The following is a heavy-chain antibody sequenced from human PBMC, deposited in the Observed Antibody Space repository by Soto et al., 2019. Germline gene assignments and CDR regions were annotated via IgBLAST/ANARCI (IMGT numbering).Heavy chain of an antibody. J-gene: IGHJ3*02. CDR1: GCSISSGLYY. CDR3: ARGVTVTTRRAFDI. CDR2: IYYSGST. V-gene: IGHV4-31*03. Sequence: TLSLTCPVSGCSISSGLYYLRWIRQHPGKGLEWIGYIYYSGSTYYNPSLKSRVTISVDTSKNQFSLKLSSVTAADTAVYYCARGVTVTTRRAFDIWGQGTMVTVS. D-gene: IGHD4-17*01.